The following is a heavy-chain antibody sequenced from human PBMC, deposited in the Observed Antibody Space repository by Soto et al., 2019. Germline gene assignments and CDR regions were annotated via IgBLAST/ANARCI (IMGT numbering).Heavy chain of an antibody. Sequence: EVQVVESGGGLVQPGRSLRLSCAASGFSFDDYAMHWVRQAPGKGLEWVSGISWNSGTIGYADSVKGRFTISTDNGKDSLDPANDNLGGEDPALDFCAKKSGGTANGLGVWGQGTTVTVSS. CDR1: GFSFDDYA. CDR3: AKKSGGTANGLGV. V-gene: IGHV3-9*01. CDR2: ISWNSGTI. J-gene: IGHJ6*02. D-gene: IGHD2-21*02.